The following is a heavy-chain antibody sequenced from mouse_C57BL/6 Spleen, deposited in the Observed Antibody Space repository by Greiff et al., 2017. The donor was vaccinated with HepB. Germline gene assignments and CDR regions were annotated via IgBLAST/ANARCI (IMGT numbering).Heavy chain of an antibody. CDR3: AWWWLLRDAMDY. CDR2: INPNNGGT. D-gene: IGHD2-3*01. V-gene: IGHV1-22*01. CDR1: GYTFTDYN. Sequence: EVQLQQSGPELVKPGASVKMSCKASGYTFTDYNMHWVKQSHGKSLEWIGYINPNNGGTSYNQKFKGKATLTVNKSSSTAYMELRSLTSEDSAVYYCAWWWLLRDAMDYWGQGTSVTVSS. J-gene: IGHJ4*01.